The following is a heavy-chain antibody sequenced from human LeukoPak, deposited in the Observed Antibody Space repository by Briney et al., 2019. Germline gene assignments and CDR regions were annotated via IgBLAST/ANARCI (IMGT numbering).Heavy chain of an antibody. V-gene: IGHV5-51*01. D-gene: IGHD6-19*01. CDR3: ARSRQWLEPYYYYGMDV. J-gene: IGHJ6*02. Sequence: GESLKISCKASGYSFTTYWIGWVRQMPGKGLEWMGIIYPGDSDTRYSPSFQGQVTISADKSISTAYLQWSSLKASDTAMYYCARSRQWLEPYYYYGMDVWGQGTTVTVSS. CDR1: GYSFTTYW. CDR2: IYPGDSDT.